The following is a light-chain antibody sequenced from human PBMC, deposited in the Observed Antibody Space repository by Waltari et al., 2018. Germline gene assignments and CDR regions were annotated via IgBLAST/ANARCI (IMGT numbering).Light chain of an antibody. V-gene: IGLV2-14*01. J-gene: IGLJ3*02. CDR1: SSDIGAYKP. CDR2: EVS. CDR3: TSFTSSATWV. Sequence: QSALTQPASVSGSPGQSITIPCSGTSSDIGAYKPFSWYQQHPGKAPKLMIYEVSNRPSGVSNRFSGSKSGNTASLTISGLQADDESHYYCTSFTSSATWVFGGGTKVTVL.